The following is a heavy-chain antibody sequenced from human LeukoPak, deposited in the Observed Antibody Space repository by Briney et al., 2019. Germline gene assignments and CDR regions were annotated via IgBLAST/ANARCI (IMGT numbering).Heavy chain of an antibody. J-gene: IGHJ5*02. CDR3: AREVTTSWFDP. CDR2: IYYSGST. V-gene: IGHV4-59*12. CDR1: GGSISTYY. Sequence: RASETLSLTCIVSGGSISTYYWSWIRQPPGKGLEWIGYIYYSGSTNYNPSLKSRVTMSVDTSKNQFSLKLSSVTAADTAVYYCAREVTTSWFDPWGQGTLVTVSS. D-gene: IGHD1-14*01.